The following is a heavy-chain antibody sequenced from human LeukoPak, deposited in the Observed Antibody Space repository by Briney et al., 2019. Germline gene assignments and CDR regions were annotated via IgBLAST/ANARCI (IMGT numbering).Heavy chain of an antibody. CDR1: GGSISSYY. CDR2: IYTSGST. J-gene: IGHJ4*02. V-gene: IGHV4-4*07. Sequence: SETLSLTFTVSGGSISSYYWSWIRQPAGKGLEWIGRIYTSGSTNYNPSLKSRVTISVDKSKNQFSLKLSSVTAADTAVCYCARVAGFDFDDWGQATLVTVSS. CDR3: ARVAGFDFDD. D-gene: IGHD6-19*01.